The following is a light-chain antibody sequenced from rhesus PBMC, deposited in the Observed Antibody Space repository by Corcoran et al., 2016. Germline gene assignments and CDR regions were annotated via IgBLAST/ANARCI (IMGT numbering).Light chain of an antibody. CDR3: QHSYGTQLT. V-gene: IGKV1-74*01. CDR2: KAS. J-gene: IGKJ4*01. CDR1: ENVNNY. Sequence: DIQMTQSPSSLSASVGDRVTITCRASENVNNYLHWYQQKPGKAPKLLIYKASNLQSGVPSSFSGSGSGTDFTLTISSLQPEDFATYYCQHSYGTQLTFGGGTKVELK.